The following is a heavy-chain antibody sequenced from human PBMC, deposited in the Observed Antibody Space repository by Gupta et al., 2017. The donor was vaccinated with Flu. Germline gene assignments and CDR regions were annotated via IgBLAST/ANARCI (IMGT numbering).Heavy chain of an antibody. Sequence: QVQLQQWGAGLLKPSETLSLTCTVSGGSFSGYYWTWIRQPPGNGLVWFGEIDHSGTSNNNPALKSGVSISVDTSKNELSLKLRSAGAEDTAVYYCASDVRTTWANERNYWGQGTLVIVS. V-gene: IGHV4-34*01. CDR3: ASDVRTTWANERNY. D-gene: IGHD3-10*02. J-gene: IGHJ4*02. CDR2: IDHSGTS. CDR1: GGSFSGYY.